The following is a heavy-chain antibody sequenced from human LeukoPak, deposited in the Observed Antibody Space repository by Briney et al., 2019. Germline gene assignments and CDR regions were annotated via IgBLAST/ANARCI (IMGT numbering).Heavy chain of an antibody. Sequence: HGESLKISCKGSGYSFTSYWICWVRQMPGKGLEWMGIIYPGDSDTRYSPSFQGQVTISADQSISTAFLQWSSLTASDTAMYYCARRSYSSRYYYMDVWGKGTTFTVSS. CDR2: IYPGDSDT. V-gene: IGHV5-51*01. CDR1: GYSFTSYW. D-gene: IGHD3-10*01. CDR3: ARRSYSSRYYYMDV. J-gene: IGHJ6*03.